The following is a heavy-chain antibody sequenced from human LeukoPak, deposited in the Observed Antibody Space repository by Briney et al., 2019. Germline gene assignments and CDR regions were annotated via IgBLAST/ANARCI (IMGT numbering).Heavy chain of an antibody. J-gene: IGHJ4*02. CDR1: GFTFSSYA. CDR3: ARPTPYYYDSSGYYLYYYFDY. CDR2: ISGSGGST. V-gene: IGHV3-23*01. Sequence: GGSLRLSCAASGFTFSSYAMSWVRQAPGKGLEWVSAISGSGGSTYYADSVKGRFTISRDNSKNTLYLQMNSLRAEDTAVYYCARPTPYYYDSSGYYLYYYFDYWGQGTLVTVSS. D-gene: IGHD3-22*01.